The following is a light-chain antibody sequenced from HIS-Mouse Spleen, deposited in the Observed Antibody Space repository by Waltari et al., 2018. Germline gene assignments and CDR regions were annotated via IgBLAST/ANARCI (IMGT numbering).Light chain of an antibody. CDR2: KDS. CDR3: QSADSSGTNWV. J-gene: IGLJ3*02. V-gene: IGLV3-25*03. Sequence: SYELTQPPSVPVSPGQTARITCSGDALPKQYAYCYQQKPGQAPVLVIYKDSERPSGIPERFSGSSSGTTVTLTISGVQAEDEADYYCQSADSSGTNWVFGGGTKLTVL. CDR1: ALPKQY.